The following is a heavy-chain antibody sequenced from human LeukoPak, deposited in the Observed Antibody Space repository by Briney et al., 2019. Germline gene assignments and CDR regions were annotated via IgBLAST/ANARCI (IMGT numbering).Heavy chain of an antibody. CDR3: ARVELGSGDGYGDY. CDR1: GYTFTGYY. CDR2: INPNSGGT. V-gene: IGHV1-2*02. Sequence: ASVRVSCKASGYTFTGYYMHWVRQAPGQGLEWMGWINPNSGGTNYAQKFQGRVTMTRDTSISTAYMGLSGLRSDDTAVYYCARVELGSGDGYGDYWGQGTLVTVSS. D-gene: IGHD5-24*01. J-gene: IGHJ4*02.